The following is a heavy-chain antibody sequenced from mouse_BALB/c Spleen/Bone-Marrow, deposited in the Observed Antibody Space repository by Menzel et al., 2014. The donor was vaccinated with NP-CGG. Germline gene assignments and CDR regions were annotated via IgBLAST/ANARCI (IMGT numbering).Heavy chain of an antibody. V-gene: IGHV1-69*02. CDR3: TRVRGYGSRALFAY. CDR1: GYTFTSYW. Sequence: VQVVASAAALVRPGASVQLSCKASGYTFTSYWINWVKQRPGQGLEWIGNIYPSDSYTNYNQKFKDKATLTVDKSSSTAYMQLSSPTSEDSAVYYCTRVRGYGSRALFAYWSQGTLVTVSA. D-gene: IGHD1-1*01. CDR2: IYPSDSYT. J-gene: IGHJ3*01.